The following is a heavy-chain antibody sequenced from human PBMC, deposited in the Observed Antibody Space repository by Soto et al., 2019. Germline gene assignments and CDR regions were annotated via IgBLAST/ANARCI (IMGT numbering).Heavy chain of an antibody. CDR3: ARVMGDSGGYYSFNY. J-gene: IGHJ4*02. D-gene: IGHD3-22*01. CDR1: GFTFSSDP. CDR2: ISYGGSNK. V-gene: IGHV3-30-3*01. Sequence: GALTLFSAASGFTFSSDPRHSVRQAPGKGLEWVALISYGGSNKYGADSVKGRFTISRDNSRNTLYLQRNSLRAEDTAVYYCARVMGDSGGYYSFNYWGQGTLVTVSS.